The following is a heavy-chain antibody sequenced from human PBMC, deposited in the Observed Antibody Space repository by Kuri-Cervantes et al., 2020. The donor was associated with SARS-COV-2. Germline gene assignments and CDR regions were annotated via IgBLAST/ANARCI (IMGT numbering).Heavy chain of an antibody. D-gene: IGHD3-22*01. V-gene: IGHV4-59*08. CDR1: GGSISSYY. J-gene: IGHJ5*02. CDR3: ARLSYYYDSSGYYGGNWFDP. CDR2: IYYSGST. Sequence: SETLSLTCTVSGGSISSYYWSWIRQPPGKGLEWIGYIYYSGSTNYNPSLKSRVTISVDTSKKQFSLKLSSVTAADTAVYYCARLSYYYDSSGYYGGNWFDPWGQGTLVTVSS.